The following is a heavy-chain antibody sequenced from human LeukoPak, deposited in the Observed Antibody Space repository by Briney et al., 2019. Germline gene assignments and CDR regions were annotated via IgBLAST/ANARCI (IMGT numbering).Heavy chain of an antibody. D-gene: IGHD3-10*01. V-gene: IGHV5-51*01. CDR2: IYPGDSDT. J-gene: IGHJ4*02. CDR1: GYSFTSYW. Sequence: GESLKISCKGSGYSFTSYWIGWVRQMPGKGLEWMGIIYPGDSDTRYSPSFQGQVTISADKSISTAYLQWSSLKASDTAMYYCARRVLGSGRKRVDYFDYWGQGTLVTVSS. CDR3: ARRVLGSGRKRVDYFDY.